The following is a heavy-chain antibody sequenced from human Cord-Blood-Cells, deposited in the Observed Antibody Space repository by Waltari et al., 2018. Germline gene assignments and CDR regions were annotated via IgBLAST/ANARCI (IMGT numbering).Heavy chain of an antibody. J-gene: IGHJ3*02. D-gene: IGHD5-12*01. CDR3: ARGPIVATVDDAFDI. CDR2: INPNSGGT. V-gene: IGHV1-2*04. Sequence: QVQLVQSGAEVKKPGASVKVSCKASGYTFTGYSMHWVRQAPGQGLEWMGRINPNSGGTNYAQKFQGWVTMTRDTSISTAYMELSRLRSDDTAVYYCARGPIVATVDDAFDIWGQGTMVTVSS. CDR1: GYTFTGYS.